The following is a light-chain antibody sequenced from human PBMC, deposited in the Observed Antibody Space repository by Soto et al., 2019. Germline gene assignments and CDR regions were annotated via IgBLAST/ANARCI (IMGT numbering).Light chain of an antibody. CDR2: GAS. CDR3: QQYNNWPLFT. J-gene: IGKJ3*01. V-gene: IGKV3-15*01. CDR1: QSVSSN. Sequence: EIVMTQSPATLSVSPGERATLSCRASQSVSSNLAWYQQKPGQAPRLLIYGASTRATDIPGRFSGSGSGTEFTLTISSLQSEYFAVYYCQQYNNWPLFTFGPGNKVDIK.